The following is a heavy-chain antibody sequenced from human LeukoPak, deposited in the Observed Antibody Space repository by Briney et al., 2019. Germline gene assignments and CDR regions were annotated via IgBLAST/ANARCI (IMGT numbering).Heavy chain of an antibody. CDR3: AREGDVGALDY. D-gene: IGHD1-26*01. CDR2: ISAYNGNT. V-gene: IGHV1-18*04. Sequence: ASVKVSCKASGYTFTSYYMHWVRQAPGQGLEWMGWISAYNGNTSYAQKLQGRVTMTTDTSTSTAYMELRSLRSDDTAVYYCAREGDVGALDYWGQGTLVTVSS. CDR1: GYTFTSYY. J-gene: IGHJ4*02.